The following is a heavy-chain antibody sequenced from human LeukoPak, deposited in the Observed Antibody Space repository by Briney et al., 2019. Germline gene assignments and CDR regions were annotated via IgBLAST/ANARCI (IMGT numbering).Heavy chain of an antibody. J-gene: IGHJ4*02. CDR3: ARGWYSNSWYSYLRFDY. CDR2: IYSGGST. Sequence: GGSLRLSCTVSGFTFSNFGFHWVRQAPGKGLEWVSVIYSGGSTYYADSVKGRFTISRDNSKNTLYLQMNSLRAEDTAVYYCARGWYSNSWYSYLRFDYWGQGNLVIVSS. CDR1: GFTFSNFG. D-gene: IGHD6-13*01. V-gene: IGHV3-53*01.